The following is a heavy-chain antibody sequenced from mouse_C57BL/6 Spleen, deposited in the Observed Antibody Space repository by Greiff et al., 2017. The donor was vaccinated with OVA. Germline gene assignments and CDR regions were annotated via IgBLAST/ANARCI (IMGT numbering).Heavy chain of an antibody. D-gene: IGHD1-1*01. CDR1: GFTFSDYG. Sequence: EVQVVESGGGLVKPGGSLKLSCAASGFTFSDYGMHWVRQAPEKGLEWVAYISSGSSTIYYADTVKGRFTISRDNAKNTLFLQMTSLRSEDTAMYYCARDDYYGSSGYFDVWGTGTTVTVSS. J-gene: IGHJ1*03. CDR2: ISSGSSTI. V-gene: IGHV5-17*01. CDR3: ARDDYYGSSGYFDV.